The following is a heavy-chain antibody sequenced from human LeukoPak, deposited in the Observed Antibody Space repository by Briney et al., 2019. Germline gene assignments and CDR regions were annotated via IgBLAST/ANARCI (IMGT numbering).Heavy chain of an antibody. CDR3: ARRGFSSGFYYFDY. CDR2: IYYSGST. J-gene: IGHJ4*02. V-gene: IGHV4-59*08. CDR1: GGSISTYF. D-gene: IGHD6-19*01. Sequence: SETLSLTCTVSGGSISTYFWSWIRQPPGKGLELIGFIYYSGSTNYNPSLESRVTISVDTSKNQYSLKLTSVTAADTAVYYCARRGFSSGFYYFDYWGQGTLVTVSS.